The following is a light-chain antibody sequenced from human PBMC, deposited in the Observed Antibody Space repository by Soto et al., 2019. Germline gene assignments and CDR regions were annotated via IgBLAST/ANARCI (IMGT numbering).Light chain of an antibody. V-gene: IGLV2-11*01. CDR2: DVS. CDR3: CSYAGNSLWV. Sequence: QSALTQPRSVSGSSGQSVTSSCTGTSSDVGGYNYVSWYQQHPGKAPKLMIYDVSKWPSGVPDRFSGSKSGNTASLTISGLQAEDEADYYCCSYAGNSLWVFGGGTKLTVL. J-gene: IGLJ3*02. CDR1: SSDVGGYNY.